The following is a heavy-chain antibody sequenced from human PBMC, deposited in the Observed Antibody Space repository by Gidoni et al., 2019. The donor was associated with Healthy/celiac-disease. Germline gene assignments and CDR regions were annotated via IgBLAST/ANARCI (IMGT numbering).Heavy chain of an antibody. V-gene: IGHV1-69*01. D-gene: IGHD3-22*01. CDR1: GGTFRSYA. CDR3: ARDRPTYYYDSEYGMDV. Sequence: QVQLVQSGAEVKKPGSSVKVSCKASGGTFRSYAISWVRQAPGQGLEWMGGIIPIFGTANYAQKFQGRVTITADESTSTAYMELSSLRSEDTAVYYCARDRPTYYYDSEYGMDVWGQGTTVTVSS. CDR2: IIPIFGTA. J-gene: IGHJ6*02.